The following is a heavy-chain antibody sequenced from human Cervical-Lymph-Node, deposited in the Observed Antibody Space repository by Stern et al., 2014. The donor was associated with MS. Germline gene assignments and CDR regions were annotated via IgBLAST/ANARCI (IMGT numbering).Heavy chain of an antibody. CDR2: IDWDDDK. J-gene: IGHJ5*02. CDR1: GFSLSTSGMR. Sequence: QVTLRESGPALVKPTQTLTLTCTFSGFSLSTSGMRVSWIRQPPGKALEWLARIDWDDDKFYSTSLKTRLTISKDTSKNQVVLTMTNMDPVDTATYYCARSLGNWFDPWGQGTLVTVSS. CDR3: ARSLGNWFDP. V-gene: IGHV2-70*04.